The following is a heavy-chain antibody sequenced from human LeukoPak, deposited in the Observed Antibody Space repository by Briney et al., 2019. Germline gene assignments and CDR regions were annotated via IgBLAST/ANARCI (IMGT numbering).Heavy chain of an antibody. D-gene: IGHD3-3*01. CDR2: INPNSGGT. Sequence: GASVKVSCKASGYTYTGYYMHWVRQAPGQGLEWMGWINPNSGGTNYAQKFQGRVTMTRDTSISTAYMELSRLRSDDTAVYYCARARRITIFGVVQAARNRQNNWFDPWGQGTLVTVSS. V-gene: IGHV1-2*02. CDR1: GYTYTGYY. J-gene: IGHJ5*02. CDR3: ARARRITIFGVVQAARNRQNNWFDP.